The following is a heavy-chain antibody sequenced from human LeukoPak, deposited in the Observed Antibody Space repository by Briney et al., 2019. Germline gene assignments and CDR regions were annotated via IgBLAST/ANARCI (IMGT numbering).Heavy chain of an antibody. CDR2: IYSGGNT. V-gene: IGHV3-53*01. D-gene: IGHD3-16*01. CDR1: EFTVSSNY. J-gene: IGHJ3*02. Sequence: GGSLRLSCAASEFTVSSNYMSWVRQAPGKGLEWVSVIYSGGNTYYADSVKGRLTISRDNSKNTLSLQMNSLRADDTAVYYCAGGGPPRDAFDIWGQGTMVTVSS. CDR3: AGGGPPRDAFDI.